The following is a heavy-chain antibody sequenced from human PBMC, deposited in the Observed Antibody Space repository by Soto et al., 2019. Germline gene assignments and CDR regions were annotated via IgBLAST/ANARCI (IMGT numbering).Heavy chain of an antibody. CDR2: ISGSSSST. J-gene: IGHJ3*02. Sequence: GGSLRLSCAASGFTFNSCATALVRQAPGKGLEWVSTISGSSSSTFYADSVKGRFTTSRDNSKNMLYLQMDGLRAEDTAVYYCAKEYIVTTIADAFDIWGQGTMVTVSS. V-gene: IGHV3-23*01. CDR3: AKEYIVTTIADAFDI. D-gene: IGHD5-12*01. CDR1: GFTFNSCA.